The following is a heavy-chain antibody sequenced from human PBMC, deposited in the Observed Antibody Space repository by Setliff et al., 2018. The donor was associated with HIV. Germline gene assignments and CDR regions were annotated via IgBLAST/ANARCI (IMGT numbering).Heavy chain of an antibody. CDR3: ARGRAAGQGFDP. Sequence: ETLSLTCSVSGGSISGHYWMHWVRQSPRMGLVWVSRVSNNGRTAVYADSVKGRFTMSRDNVRKTVDLQMNNLTVEDTGLYYCARGRAAGQGFDPRGRGTLVTVSS. V-gene: IGHV3-74*03. CDR2: VSNNGRTA. CDR1: GGSISGHYW. D-gene: IGHD6-13*01. J-gene: IGHJ5*02.